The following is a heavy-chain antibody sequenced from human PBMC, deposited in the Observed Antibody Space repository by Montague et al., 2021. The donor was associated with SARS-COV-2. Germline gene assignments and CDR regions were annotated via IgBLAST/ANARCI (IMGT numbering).Heavy chain of an antibody. J-gene: IGHJ4*02. CDR3: ARGATRTFDY. CDR1: GDSMTYFY. V-gene: IGHV4-59*01. CDR2: IFYRGTT. D-gene: IGHD1-1*01. Sequence: SETLSLTCTVSGDSMTYFYWSWIRQPPEKGLEWIGYIFYRGTTKYNPSLESRVTITVDTSKDQFYLKLNSVTAADTAVYYCARGATRTFDYWGQGTRVTVSS.